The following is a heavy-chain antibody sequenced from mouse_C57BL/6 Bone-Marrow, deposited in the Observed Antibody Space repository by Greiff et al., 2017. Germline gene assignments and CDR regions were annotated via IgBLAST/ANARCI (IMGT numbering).Heavy chain of an antibody. CDR3: AGSKNWDSWFAY. V-gene: IGHV1-54*01. CDR2: INPGSGGT. J-gene: IGHJ3*01. CDR1: GYAFTNYL. Sequence: VQLVESGAELVRPGTSVKVSCKASGYAFTNYLIEWVKQRPGQGLEWIGVINPGSGGTNYNEKFKGKATLTADKSSSTAYMQLSILTSEDSAVYFCAGSKNWDSWFAYWGQGTLVTVSA. D-gene: IGHD4-1*01.